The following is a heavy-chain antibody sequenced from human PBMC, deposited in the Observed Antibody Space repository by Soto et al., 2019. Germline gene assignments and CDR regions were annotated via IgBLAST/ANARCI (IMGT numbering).Heavy chain of an antibody. Sequence: ASVKVSCKASGYTFTSYGISWVRQAPGQGLEWMGWISAYNGNTNYAQKLQGRVTMTTDTSTSTAYMELRSLRSDDTAVYYCARVAIAATKEGLDYWGQGTLVTVSS. D-gene: IGHD6-13*01. J-gene: IGHJ4*02. CDR1: GYTFTSYG. CDR3: ARVAIAATKEGLDY. V-gene: IGHV1-18*01. CDR2: ISAYNGNT.